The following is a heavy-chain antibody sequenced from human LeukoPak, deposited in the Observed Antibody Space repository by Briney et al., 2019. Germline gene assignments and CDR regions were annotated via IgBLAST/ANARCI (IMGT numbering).Heavy chain of an antibody. CDR3: ARGVATINFDY. CDR2: IYTSGST. J-gene: IGHJ4*02. D-gene: IGHD5-24*01. CDR1: GGSISSGSYY. V-gene: IGHV4-61*02. Sequence: PSQTLSLTCTVSGGSISSGSYYWSWIRQPAGKGLEWIGRIYTSGSTNYNPSLKSRVTISVDTSKNQFSLKLSSVTAADTAVYYCARGVATINFDYRGQGTLVTVSS.